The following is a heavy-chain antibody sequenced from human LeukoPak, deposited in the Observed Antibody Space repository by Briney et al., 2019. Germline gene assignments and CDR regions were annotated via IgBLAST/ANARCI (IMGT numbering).Heavy chain of an antibody. CDR3: VRDGQGSTPLDY. J-gene: IGHJ4*02. CDR2: ISTDGSRP. Sequence: PGGSLRLSCAASGFTFSSHWMHWVRQAPGKGLVWVSGISTDGSRPRYADSVNGRFTISRDNAKNTLYFQMNSLRAEDTAVYFCVRDGQGSTPLDYWGQGTLVTVSS. CDR1: GFTFSSHW. D-gene: IGHD2-15*01. V-gene: IGHV3-74*01.